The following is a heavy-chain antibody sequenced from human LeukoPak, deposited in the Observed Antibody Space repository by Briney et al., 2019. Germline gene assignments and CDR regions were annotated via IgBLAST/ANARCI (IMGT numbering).Heavy chain of an antibody. D-gene: IGHD3-10*01. V-gene: IGHV3-43D*03. J-gene: IGHJ4*02. CDR2: ISWDGGST. CDR1: GFTFDDYA. CDR3: AKDGENMVRGVNFDY. Sequence: GGSLRLSCAASGFTFDDYAMHWVRQAPGKGLEWVSLISWDGGSTYYADSVKGRFTISRDNAKNSLYLQMNSLRAEDTALYYCAKDGENMVRGVNFDYWGQGTLVTVSS.